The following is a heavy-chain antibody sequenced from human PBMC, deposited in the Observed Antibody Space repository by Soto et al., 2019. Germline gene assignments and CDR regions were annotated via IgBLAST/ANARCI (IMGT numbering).Heavy chain of an antibody. Sequence: ASVKVSCKASGITFSTYAIHWVRQAPGQSLEWMGWINTSNGNTRYSQNFQGRVTLTRDTSASTAYMDLSSLRSEDTSIYYCARAISGYVTWGQGTLVTVSS. J-gene: IGHJ5*02. CDR2: INTSNGNT. CDR3: ARAISGYVT. V-gene: IGHV1-3*04. CDR1: GITFSTYA. D-gene: IGHD5-12*01.